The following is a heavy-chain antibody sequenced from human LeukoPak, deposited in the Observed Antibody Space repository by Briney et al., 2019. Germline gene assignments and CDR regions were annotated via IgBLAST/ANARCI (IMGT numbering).Heavy chain of an antibody. V-gene: IGHV5-51*01. Sequence: GESLKITCKGSGYSFTSYWIGWVRQMPGKVLEWMGIIYPGDSDTRYSPSFQGQVTISADKSISTAYLQWSSLKASDTAMYYCARRRYYDSSGSAPGAFDIWGQGTMVTVSS. D-gene: IGHD3-22*01. CDR3: ARRRYYDSSGSAPGAFDI. CDR2: IYPGDSDT. CDR1: GYSFTSYW. J-gene: IGHJ3*02.